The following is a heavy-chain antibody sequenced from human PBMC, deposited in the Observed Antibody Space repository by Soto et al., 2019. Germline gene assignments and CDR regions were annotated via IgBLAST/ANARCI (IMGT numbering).Heavy chain of an antibody. CDR3: ARGSTLRYFDWSYYYYYGMDV. CDR1: GGSFSGYY. J-gene: IGHJ6*02. V-gene: IGHV4-34*01. CDR2: INHSGST. D-gene: IGHD3-9*01. Sequence: PSETLSLTCAVYGGSFSGYYWSGIRQPPGKGLEGIGEINHSGSTNYNPSLKSRVTISVDTSKNQFSLKLSSVTAADTAVYYCARGSTLRYFDWSYYYYYGMDVWGQGTTVTVSS.